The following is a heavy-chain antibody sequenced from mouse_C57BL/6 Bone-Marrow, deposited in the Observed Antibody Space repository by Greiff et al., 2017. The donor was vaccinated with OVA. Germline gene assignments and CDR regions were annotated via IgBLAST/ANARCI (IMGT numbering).Heavy chain of an antibody. CDR1: GYTFTDYY. CDR3: ARCGAVVATDDY. CDR2: IFPGSGST. Sequence: QVQLKESGPELVKPGASVKISCKASGYTFTDYYINWVKQRPGQGLEWIGWIFPGSGSTYYNEKFKGKATLTVDKSSSTAYMLLSSLTSEDSAVYFCARCGAVVATDDYWGQGTTLTVSS. D-gene: IGHD1-1*01. J-gene: IGHJ2*01. V-gene: IGHV1-75*01.